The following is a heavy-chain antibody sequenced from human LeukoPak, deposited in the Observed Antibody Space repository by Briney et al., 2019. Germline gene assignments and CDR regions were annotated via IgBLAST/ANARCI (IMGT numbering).Heavy chain of an antibody. CDR2: ISHTGDIV. Sequence: SSETLSLTCAVYGGSFSNYYWTWIRLTPGRGLEWIGEISHTGDIVNYKPSLRSRVTISVDSSKKQFSLKLTSVTAADMGVYYCARVPDITARPCDTWGPGTLVTVSS. V-gene: IGHV4-34*01. J-gene: IGHJ5*02. CDR1: GGSFSNYY. D-gene: IGHD1-1*01. CDR3: ARVPDITARPCDT.